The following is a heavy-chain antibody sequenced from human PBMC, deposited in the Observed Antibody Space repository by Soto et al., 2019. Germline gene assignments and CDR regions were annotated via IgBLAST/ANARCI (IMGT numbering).Heavy chain of an antibody. Sequence: EVQLLESGGGLVQPGGSLRLSCAASGFTFNSYAMTWVRQAPGKGLEWVSAISVSGGSTYYADSMKGRFTISRDNSKNSLYLQMNSLRAEDTAVYYGAKEYSSSVFPNDAFDIWGQGTMVTVSS. J-gene: IGHJ3*02. CDR2: ISVSGGST. CDR1: GFTFNSYA. V-gene: IGHV3-23*01. CDR3: AKEYSSSVFPNDAFDI. D-gene: IGHD6-6*01.